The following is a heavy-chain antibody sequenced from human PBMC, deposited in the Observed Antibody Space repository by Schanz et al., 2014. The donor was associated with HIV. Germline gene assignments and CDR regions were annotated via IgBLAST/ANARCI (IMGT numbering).Heavy chain of an antibody. CDR1: GFPFSSYG. CDR3: WTPPYPYTSSADYFIGTDV. Sequence: QVQLVESGGGVVQPGKSLRLSCAASGFPFSSYGMHWVRQAPGTGLEWVAVIWYDGSNKYYADSVKSRITICRHNSRKTPHVPTNSPTAQDTALYYCWTPPYPYTSSADYFIGTDVGGQGTTATVSS. D-gene: IGHD6-6*01. V-gene: IGHV3-33*01. J-gene: IGHJ6*02. CDR2: IWYDGSNK.